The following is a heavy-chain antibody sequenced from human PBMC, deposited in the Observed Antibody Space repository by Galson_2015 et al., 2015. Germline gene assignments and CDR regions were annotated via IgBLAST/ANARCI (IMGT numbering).Heavy chain of an antibody. Sequence: SLRLSCAASGFTFSSYGMHWVRQAPGKGLEWVAVIWYDGSNKYYADSVKGRFTISRDNSKNTLYLQMNSLRAEDTAVYYCAREQGGRYSDLGPLPYGMDVWGQGTTVTVSS. J-gene: IGHJ6*02. V-gene: IGHV3-33*01. CDR2: IWYDGSNK. CDR3: AREQGGRYSDLGPLPYGMDV. CDR1: GFTFSSYG. D-gene: IGHD3-9*01.